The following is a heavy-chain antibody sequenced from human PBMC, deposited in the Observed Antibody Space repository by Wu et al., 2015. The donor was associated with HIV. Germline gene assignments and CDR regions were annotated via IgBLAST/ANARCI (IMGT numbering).Heavy chain of an antibody. CDR3: AKVSDSGYSSTWRTFDI. Sequence: QVQLVQSGAEVKKPGSSVKVSCKASGGTFSSYAISWVRQAPGQGLEWMGGIIPIFGTANYAQKFQGRVTITTDESTSTAYMELSSLRSEDTAVYYCAKVSDSGYSSTWRTFDIWGQGDNGHRLF. CDR1: GGTFSSYA. V-gene: IGHV1-69*05. J-gene: IGHJ3*02. CDR2: IIPIFGTA. D-gene: IGHD6-13*01.